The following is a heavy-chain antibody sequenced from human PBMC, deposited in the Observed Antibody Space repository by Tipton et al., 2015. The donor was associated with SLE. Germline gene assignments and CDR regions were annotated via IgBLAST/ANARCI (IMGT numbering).Heavy chain of an antibody. V-gene: IGHV4-39*07. Sequence: TLSLTCTVSGGSISSSSYYWGWIRQPPGKGLEWIGSIYYSGSTYYNPSLKSRVTISVDTSKNQFSLKLSSVTAADTAVYYCARATSCLAFDYWGQGTLVTASS. J-gene: IGHJ4*02. CDR2: IYYSGST. D-gene: IGHD2-2*01. CDR3: ARATSCLAFDY. CDR1: GGSISSSSYY.